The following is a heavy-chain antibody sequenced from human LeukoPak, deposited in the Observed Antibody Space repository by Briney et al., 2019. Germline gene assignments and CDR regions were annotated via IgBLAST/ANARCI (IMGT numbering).Heavy chain of an antibody. J-gene: IGHJ4*02. CDR2: IYYSGST. D-gene: IGHD3-9*01. CDR1: GGSISSYY. Sequence: PSETLSLTCTVSGGSISSYYGSWIRQPPGKGLEWIGYIYYSGSTNYNPSLKSRVTISVDTSKNQFSLKLSSVTAADTAVYYCARTRAGRLRYFDWLEFDYWGQGTLVTVSS. V-gene: IGHV4-59*08. CDR3: ARTRAGRLRYFDWLEFDY.